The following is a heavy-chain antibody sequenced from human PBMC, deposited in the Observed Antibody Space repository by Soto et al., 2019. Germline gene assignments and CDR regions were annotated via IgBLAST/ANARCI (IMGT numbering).Heavy chain of an antibody. Sequence: GGSLRLSCAASGFTFSSYAMSWVRQAPGKGLEWVSAISGSGGSTYYADSVKGRFTISRDNSKNTLYLQMNSLRAEDTAVYYCAKGSDVVVVAATLNFDYWGQGTLVTVSS. CDR3: AKGSDVVVVAATLNFDY. CDR2: ISGSGGST. J-gene: IGHJ4*02. D-gene: IGHD2-15*01. CDR1: GFTFSSYA. V-gene: IGHV3-23*01.